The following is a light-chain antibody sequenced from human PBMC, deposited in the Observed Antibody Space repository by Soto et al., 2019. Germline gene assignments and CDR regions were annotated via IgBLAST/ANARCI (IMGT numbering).Light chain of an antibody. CDR3: CSYAGRYTYV. CDR1: SSDVGGYNY. Sequence: QSVLTQPPSVSAAPGQKVTISCTGASSDVGGYNYVSWYQQHPGKAPKLMIYDVSKRPSGVPDRFSGSKSGNTASLTISGLQTEDEADYYCCSYAGRYTYVFGTGTKATVL. J-gene: IGLJ1*01. CDR2: DVS. V-gene: IGLV2-11*01.